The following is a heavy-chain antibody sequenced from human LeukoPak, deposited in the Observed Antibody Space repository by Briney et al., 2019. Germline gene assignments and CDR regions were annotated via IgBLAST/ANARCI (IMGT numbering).Heavy chain of an antibody. V-gene: IGHV4-59*01. J-gene: IGHJ4*02. D-gene: IGHD3-9*01. CDR2: IYYSGST. CDR1: GGSISSYY. Sequence: PSETLSLTCTVSGGSISSYYWSWIRQPPGKGLEWIGYIYYSGSTNCNPSLKSRVTISVDTSKNQFSLKLSSVTAADTAVYYCARTYYDILTGYYQYYFDYWGQGTLVTVSS. CDR3: ARTYYDILTGYYQYYFDY.